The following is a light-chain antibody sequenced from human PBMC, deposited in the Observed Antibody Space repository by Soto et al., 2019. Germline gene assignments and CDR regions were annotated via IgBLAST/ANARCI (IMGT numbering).Light chain of an antibody. CDR3: QQYNSYWT. J-gene: IGKJ1*01. Sequence: EIVLTQSPGTLSFSPGERATLSCRASQSVGSSYLAWYQQKPGQAPRLLVYGASSRATGIPDRFSGSGSGTDFTLTISSLQPDDFATYYCQQYNSYWTFGQGTKVDIK. CDR1: QSVGSSY. V-gene: IGKV3-20*01. CDR2: GAS.